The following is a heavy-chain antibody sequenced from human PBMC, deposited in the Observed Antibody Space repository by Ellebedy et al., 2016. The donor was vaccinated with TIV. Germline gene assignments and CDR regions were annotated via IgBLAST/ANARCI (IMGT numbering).Heavy chain of an antibody. J-gene: IGHJ4*02. CDR2: ISFDGSDK. CDR3: AKDRGSGYDFEIEY. V-gene: IGHV3-30*18. Sequence: GGSLRLSCAASGFSFSNYGMHWVRQAPGRGLEWVAVISFDGSDKFYIDSVKGRFTISRDSSKKTLSLQMNSLRAEDTALYYCAKDRGSGYDFEIEYWGQGTLVTVSS. D-gene: IGHD5-12*01. CDR1: GFSFSNYG.